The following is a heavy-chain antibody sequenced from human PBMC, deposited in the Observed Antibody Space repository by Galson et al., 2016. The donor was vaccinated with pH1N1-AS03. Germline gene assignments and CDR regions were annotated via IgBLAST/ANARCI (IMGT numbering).Heavy chain of an antibody. V-gene: IGHV3-23*01. Sequence: SLRLSCAASGLEFSYFWMTWVRQAPGKGPEWISGISASGGSTNYVESVKGRFTISRDNSRNTLDLQMNSLRADDTAIYYCAKGMTKVTSIYGMDVWGQGTTVSVSS. CDR2: ISASGGST. CDR3: AKGMTKVTSIYGMDV. J-gene: IGHJ6*02. D-gene: IGHD4-17*01. CDR1: GLEFSYFW.